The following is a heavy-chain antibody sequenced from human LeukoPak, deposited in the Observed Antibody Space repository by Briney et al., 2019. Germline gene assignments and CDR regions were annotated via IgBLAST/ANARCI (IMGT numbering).Heavy chain of an antibody. D-gene: IGHD1-26*01. J-gene: IGHJ3*02. Sequence: SETLSLTCTVSGGSISSSSYYWGWIRQPPGKGLEWIGSIYYSGSTYYNPSLKSRVTISVDTSKNQFSLKLSSVTAADTAVYYCARDSGSYFDAFDIWSQGTMVTVSS. CDR3: ARDSGSYFDAFDI. CDR1: GGSISSSSYY. V-gene: IGHV4-39*07. CDR2: IYYSGST.